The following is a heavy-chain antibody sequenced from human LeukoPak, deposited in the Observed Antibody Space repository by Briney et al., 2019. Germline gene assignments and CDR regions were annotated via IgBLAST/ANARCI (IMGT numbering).Heavy chain of an antibody. Sequence: SETLSLTCAVYGGSLSGYYWSWIRQPPGKGLEWIGEINHSGSTNYNPSLKSRVTISVDTSKNQFSLKLSSVTAADTAVYYCARAAVITYWYFDLWGRGTLVTVSS. V-gene: IGHV4-34*01. CDR3: ARAAVITYWYFDL. CDR1: GGSLSGYY. D-gene: IGHD3-22*01. CDR2: INHSGST. J-gene: IGHJ2*01.